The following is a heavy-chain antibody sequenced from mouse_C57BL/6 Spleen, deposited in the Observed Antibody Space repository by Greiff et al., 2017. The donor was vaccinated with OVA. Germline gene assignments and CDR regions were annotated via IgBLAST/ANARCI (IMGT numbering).Heavy chain of an antibody. D-gene: IGHD2-3*01. J-gene: IGHJ1*03. CDR3: ARDDGYYGSYWYFDV. CDR1: GFTFSDYY. Sequence: EVKLQESEGGLVQPGSSMKLSCTASGFTFSDYYMAWVRQVPEKGLEWVANINYDGSSTYYLDSLKSRFIISRDNAKNILYLQMSSLKSEDTATYYCARDDGYYGSYWYFDVWGTGTTVTVSS. CDR2: INYDGSST. V-gene: IGHV5-16*01.